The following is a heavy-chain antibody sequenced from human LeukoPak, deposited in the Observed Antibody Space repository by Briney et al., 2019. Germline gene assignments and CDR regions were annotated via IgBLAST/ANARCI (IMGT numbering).Heavy chain of an antibody. CDR1: GYKFTSYG. CDR2: IRAYNGNT. D-gene: IGHD3-10*01. J-gene: IGHJ6*03. V-gene: IGHV1-18*01. Sequence: ASVKVSCKASGYKFTSYGISWVRQAPGQGLEWMGWIRAYNGNTNYAQKLQGRVTMTTDTSTSTAYMELRSLRSDDTAVYYCARDPGTLLRGSRRGYDGNYYYMDVWGKGTTVTISS. CDR3: ARDPGTLLRGSRRGYDGNYYYMDV.